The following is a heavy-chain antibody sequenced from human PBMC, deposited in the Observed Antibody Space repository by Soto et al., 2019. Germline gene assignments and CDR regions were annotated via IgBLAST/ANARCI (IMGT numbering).Heavy chain of an antibody. CDR1: GFTFSGHT. J-gene: IGHJ6*02. Sequence: EVQLVESGGGLVKPGGSLRLSCEASGFTFSGHTLTWVRQAPGKGLEWVSSISSSGGYIHPADSVKGRFTISRDNANNSLFLQMNSLRGEDTALYYCAGRIAAGGGMDVWGQGTTVSVSS. CDR2: ISSSGGYI. CDR3: AGRIAAGGGMDV. D-gene: IGHD6-13*01. V-gene: IGHV3-21*02.